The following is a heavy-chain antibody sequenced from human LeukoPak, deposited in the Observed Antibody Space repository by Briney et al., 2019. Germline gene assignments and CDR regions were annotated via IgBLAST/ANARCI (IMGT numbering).Heavy chain of an antibody. CDR1: GFTFSSYA. CDR3: AKGPRGGGATDNWFDP. D-gene: IGHD1-26*01. Sequence: PGGSLRLSCAASGFTFSSYAMSWVRLAPGKGLEWVSAISGSGGSTYYADSVKGRFTISRDNSKNTLYLQMNSLRAEDTALYYCAKGPRGGGATDNWFDPWGQGTLVTVSS. J-gene: IGHJ5*02. V-gene: IGHV3-23*01. CDR2: ISGSGGST.